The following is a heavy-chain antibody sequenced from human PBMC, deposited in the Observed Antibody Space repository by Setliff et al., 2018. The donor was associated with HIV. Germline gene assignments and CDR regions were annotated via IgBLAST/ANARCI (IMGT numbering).Heavy chain of an antibody. Sequence: ASVKVSCKAFGYTFTGYYMHWVRQAPGQGLEWMGWINPKSGGTNYAQKFQGRVTMTRDTSISTAYMELRRLRSDDTAMYYCARDQTPLDAFDIWGQGTMVTVSS. D-gene: IGHD2-15*01. CDR3: ARDQTPLDAFDI. J-gene: IGHJ3*02. CDR2: INPKSGGT. V-gene: IGHV1-2*02. CDR1: GYTFTGYY.